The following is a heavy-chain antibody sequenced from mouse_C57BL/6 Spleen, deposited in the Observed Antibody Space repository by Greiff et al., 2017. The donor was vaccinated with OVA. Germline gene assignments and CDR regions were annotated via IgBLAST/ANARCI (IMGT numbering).Heavy chain of an antibody. CDR3: ARRDYYDD. CDR2: INPSTGGT. CDR1: GYSFTGYY. D-gene: IGHD1-1*01. J-gene: IGHJ2*01. Sequence: EVKLMESGPELVKPGASVKISCKASGYSFTGYYMNWVKQSPEKSLEWIGEINPSTGGTTYNQKFKAKATLTVDKSSSTAYMQLKSLTSEDSAVYYCARRDYYDDWGQGTTLTVSS. V-gene: IGHV1-42*01.